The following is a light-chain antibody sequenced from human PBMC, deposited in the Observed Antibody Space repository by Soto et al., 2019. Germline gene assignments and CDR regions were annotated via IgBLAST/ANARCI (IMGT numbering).Light chain of an antibody. V-gene: IGLV2-14*03. CDR1: SSNVGGYNY. J-gene: IGLJ2*01. Sequence: QSVLTQPASVSGSPGQSTTISCTGTSSNVGGYNYVSWYQQHPGKAPKLMIYDVSNRPSGVSNRFSGSKSGNTASLTISGLQAEDEADYYCSSYTNSGTVVFGGGTKLTVL. CDR3: SSYTNSGTVV. CDR2: DVS.